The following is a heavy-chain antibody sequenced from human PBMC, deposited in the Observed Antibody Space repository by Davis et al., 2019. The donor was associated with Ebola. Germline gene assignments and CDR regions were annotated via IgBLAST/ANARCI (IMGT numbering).Heavy chain of an antibody. D-gene: IGHD6-6*01. J-gene: IGHJ4*02. V-gene: IGHV4-30-2*01. CDR2: ISQSGST. CDR3: ARGPPSIAARVFDY. CDR1: GGSISSGDYS. Sequence: MPLETLSLTCAVSGGSISSGDYSWSWIRQPPGKGLEWIGYISQSGSTYYNPSLKSRVTISVDTSKNQFSLKLSSVTAADTAVYYCARGPPSIAARVFDYWGQGTLVTVSS.